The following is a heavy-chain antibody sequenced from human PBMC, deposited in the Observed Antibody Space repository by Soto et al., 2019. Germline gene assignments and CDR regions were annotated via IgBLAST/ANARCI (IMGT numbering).Heavy chain of an antibody. D-gene: IGHD6-13*01. Sequence: QVQIQQWGAGLLKPSETLSLTCAVYGGSFSGYYWSWIRQPPGKGLEWIGESTHSGGTNYNPSLKSRVTISVDTSKSLFSLKLTSVTAADTAVYYCARGGKQQLVRSQYFDLWGRGTLVTVSS. V-gene: IGHV4-34*02. CDR3: ARGGKQQLVRSQYFDL. CDR1: GGSFSGYY. CDR2: STHSGGT. J-gene: IGHJ2*01.